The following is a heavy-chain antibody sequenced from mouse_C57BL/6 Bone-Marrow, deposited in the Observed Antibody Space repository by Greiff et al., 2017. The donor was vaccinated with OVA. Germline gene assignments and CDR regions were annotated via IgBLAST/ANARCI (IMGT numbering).Heavy chain of an antibody. D-gene: IGHD1-1*01. Sequence: QVQLQQSGAELARPGASVKLSCKASGYSFTSYGIRWVKQRTGQGLEWIGEIYPRSGNTYYNEKFKGKATLTADKSSSTAYMELRSLTSEDSAVYCCARWYYGSSPQWYFDVWGTGTTVTVSS. J-gene: IGHJ1*03. CDR3: ARWYYGSSPQWYFDV. V-gene: IGHV1-81*01. CDR1: GYSFTSYG. CDR2: IYPRSGNT.